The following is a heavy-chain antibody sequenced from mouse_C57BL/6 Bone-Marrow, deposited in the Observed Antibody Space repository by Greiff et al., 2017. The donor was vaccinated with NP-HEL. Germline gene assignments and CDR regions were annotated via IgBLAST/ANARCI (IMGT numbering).Heavy chain of an antibody. Sequence: EVKLVESGGGLVQPGGSLSLSCAASGFTFTDYYMSWVRQPPGKALEWLGFIRNKANGYTTEYSASVKGRFTISRDNSKSILYLQMNALRAEDSATYYCSRYGSGFAYWGQGTLVTVSA. V-gene: IGHV7-3*01. CDR3: SRYGSGFAY. J-gene: IGHJ3*01. CDR2: IRNKANGYTT. CDR1: GFTFTDYY.